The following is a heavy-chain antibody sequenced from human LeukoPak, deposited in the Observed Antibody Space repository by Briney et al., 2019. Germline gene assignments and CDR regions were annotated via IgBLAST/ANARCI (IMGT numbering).Heavy chain of an antibody. D-gene: IGHD3-22*01. J-gene: IGHJ4*02. CDR3: ARAPTTYYYDSSGSDY. Sequence: GGSLRLSCAASGFTFSDYYMSWVRQAPGKGLEWVSYISSSSSTIYYADSVKGRFTISRDNAKNSLYLQMNSLRAEDTAVYYCARAPTTYYYDSSGSDYWGQGTLVTVSS. CDR2: ISSSSSTI. V-gene: IGHV3-11*04. CDR1: GFTFSDYY.